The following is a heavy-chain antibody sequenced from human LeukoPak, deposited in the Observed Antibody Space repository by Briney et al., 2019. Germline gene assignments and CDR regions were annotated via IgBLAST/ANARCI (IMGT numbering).Heavy chain of an antibody. V-gene: IGHV3-23*01. CDR3: GRLSGTSGTTSRVLHY. J-gene: IGHJ4*02. CDR1: GFTFTTYA. D-gene: IGHD1-1*01. CDR2: ISGSGDAT. Sequence: GESLRLSCAASGFTFTTYAMIWVRRAPGQGLEWVSAISGSGDATYYADFVKGRFTISRNNSENMVFLQMNSLRAEDTAVYYCGRLSGTSGTTSRVLHYWGQGVLVTVSS.